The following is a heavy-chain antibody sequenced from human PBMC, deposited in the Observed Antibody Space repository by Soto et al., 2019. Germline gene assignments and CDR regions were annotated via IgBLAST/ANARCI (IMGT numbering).Heavy chain of an antibody. Sequence: SETLSLTCTVSGGSISSYYWSWIRQPPGKGLEWIGYIYYSGSTNYNPSLKSRVTISVDTSKNQFSLKLSSVTAADTAVYYCARVIYYDSSIPTFDYWGQGTLVTVS. V-gene: IGHV4-59*01. CDR3: ARVIYYDSSIPTFDY. J-gene: IGHJ4*02. CDR1: GGSISSYY. CDR2: IYYSGST. D-gene: IGHD3-22*01.